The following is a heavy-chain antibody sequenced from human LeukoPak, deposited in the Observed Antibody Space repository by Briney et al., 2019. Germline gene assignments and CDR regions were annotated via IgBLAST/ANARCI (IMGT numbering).Heavy chain of an antibody. V-gene: IGHV1-69*13. J-gene: IGHJ6*03. CDR2: IIPIFGTA. CDR1: GGTFSSYA. D-gene: IGHD3-16*01. CDR3: ARGEGSNDYVWGSGRYYYYMDV. Sequence: SVKVSCKASGGTFSSYAITWVLQAAGQGLEWMGGIIPIFGTANYAQKFQGRVTITADESTSTAYMELSSLRSEDTAVYYCARGEGSNDYVWGSGRYYYYMDVWGKGTTVTVSS.